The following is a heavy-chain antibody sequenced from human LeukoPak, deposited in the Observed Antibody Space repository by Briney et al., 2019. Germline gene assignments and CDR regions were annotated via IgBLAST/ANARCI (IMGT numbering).Heavy chain of an antibody. V-gene: IGHV4-59*01. CDR2: IYYSKST. Sequence: SETLSLTCTVSGGSINDYYWAWIRQPPGKGLEWIGYIYYSKSTNYNPSLKSRVTISIDPSKTQFSLRLNSVTAADTAVYFCARGEMATVFLWGQGTLVTVSS. J-gene: IGHJ4*02. CDR1: GGSINDYY. D-gene: IGHD5-24*01. CDR3: ARGEMATVFL.